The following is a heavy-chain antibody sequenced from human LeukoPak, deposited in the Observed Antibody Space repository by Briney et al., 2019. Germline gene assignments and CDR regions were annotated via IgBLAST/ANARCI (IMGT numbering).Heavy chain of an antibody. J-gene: IGHJ3*02. CDR2: VSFGGGT. V-gene: IGHV4-59*01. D-gene: IGHD2-15*01. Sequence: SETLSLTCTVSGGSISSYYWSWIRQPAGKGLDWIGYVSFGGGTNYNPSLKSRVITSADTSKNQFSLNLTSVTAADTAVYYCVRASVESGGAFDIWGQGTMVTVSS. CDR1: GGSISSYY. CDR3: VRASVESGGAFDI.